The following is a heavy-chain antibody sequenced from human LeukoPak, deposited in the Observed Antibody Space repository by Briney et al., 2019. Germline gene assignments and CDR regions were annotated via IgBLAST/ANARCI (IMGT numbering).Heavy chain of an antibody. V-gene: IGHV4-59*08. CDR1: SGSINSFY. D-gene: IGHD5-18*01. CDR3: ARRRAMDFFDY. CDR2: IYYTGHT. J-gene: IGHJ4*02. Sequence: SETLSLTCTVSSGSINSFYWSWIRQPPGKGLEWIGYIYYTGHTNYNPSLKSRVTISVDTSKNQFSLKLSSVTAADTAVYYCARRRAMDFFDYWGQGTLVTVSS.